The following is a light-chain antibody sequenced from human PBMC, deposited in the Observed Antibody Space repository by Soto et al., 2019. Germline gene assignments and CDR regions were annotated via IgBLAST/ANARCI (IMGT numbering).Light chain of an antibody. CDR1: QASNNT. Sequence: DIQLTQSPSSLSASVTDRVTITCRASQASNNTLNWYQQKLWKAPELLIYRASTLQSGVPSRFSGSGSGTDFTLTISSREHEEFGPYYCQQSYSTPYTLGQSTKVEIK. CDR3: QQSYSTPYT. J-gene: IGKJ2*01. V-gene: IGKV1-39*01. CDR2: RAS.